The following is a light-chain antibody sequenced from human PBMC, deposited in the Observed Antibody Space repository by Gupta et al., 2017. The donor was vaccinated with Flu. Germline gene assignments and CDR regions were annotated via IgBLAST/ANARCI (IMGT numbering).Light chain of an antibody. V-gene: IGKV3-20*01. CDR2: GAS. J-gene: IGKJ1*01. Sequence: GTLSLSLGERATPSCRASQSVSSNYLAWYQQKPGQAPRLLFYGASSRATGIPDRFSGSGSGTDFSLTISRLEPEDFAVYYCQQYGSFPWTFGQGTKVEIK. CDR3: QQYGSFPWT. CDR1: QSVSSNY.